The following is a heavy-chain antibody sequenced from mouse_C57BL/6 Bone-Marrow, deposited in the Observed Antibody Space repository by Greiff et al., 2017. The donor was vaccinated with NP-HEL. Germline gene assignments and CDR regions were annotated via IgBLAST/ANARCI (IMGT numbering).Heavy chain of an antibody. CDR2: INPNNGGT. J-gene: IGHJ4*01. CDR3: AVARYYDYGFPYAMDY. V-gene: IGHV1-26*01. Sequence: EVQLQQSGPELVKPGASVKISCKASGYTFTDYYMNWVKQSHGKSLEWIGDINPNNGGTSYNQKFKGKATLTVDKSSSTAYMELRSLTSEDSAVYYCAVARYYDYGFPYAMDYWGQGTSVTVSS. D-gene: IGHD2-4*01. CDR1: GYTFTDYY.